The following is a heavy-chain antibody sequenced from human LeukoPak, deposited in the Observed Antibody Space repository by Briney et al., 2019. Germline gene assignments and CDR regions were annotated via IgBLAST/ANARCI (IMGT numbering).Heavy chain of an antibody. J-gene: IGHJ4*02. D-gene: IGHD6-13*01. CDR3: ARVDGKYSSSWSFFFDY. Sequence: SETLSLTCTVSGGSISSSSYYWGWIRQPPGKGLEWIGSIYYSGSTYYNPSLKSRVTISVDTSKNQFSLELSSVTAADTAVYYCARVDGKYSSSWSFFFDYWGQGTLVTVSS. CDR1: GGSISSSSYY. CDR2: IYYSGST. V-gene: IGHV4-39*07.